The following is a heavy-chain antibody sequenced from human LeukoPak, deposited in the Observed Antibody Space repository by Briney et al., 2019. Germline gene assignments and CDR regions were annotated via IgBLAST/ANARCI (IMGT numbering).Heavy chain of an antibody. CDR2: VSYDGINK. CDR3: AKDWGITMIRGLD. Sequence: GGSLRLSCAASGFTFSSFGMHWVRQAPGRGLEWVAVVSYDGINKHIADSVKGRFTISKDNSKNTLYLQMNNLRAEDTAAYYCAKDWGITMIRGLDWGQGTLVTVSS. D-gene: IGHD3-10*01. CDR1: GFTFSSFG. J-gene: IGHJ4*02. V-gene: IGHV3-30*18.